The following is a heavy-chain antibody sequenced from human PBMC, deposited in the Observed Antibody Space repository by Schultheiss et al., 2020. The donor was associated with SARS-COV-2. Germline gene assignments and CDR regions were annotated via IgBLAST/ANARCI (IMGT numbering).Heavy chain of an antibody. CDR1: GGSISSGGYY. CDR3: AKVDPAPPIGRPDVNWFES. D-gene: IGHD5-18*01. V-gene: IGHV4-31*03. CDR2: IYYSGST. J-gene: IGHJ5*01. Sequence: SETLSLTCTVSGGSISSGGYYWSWIRQHPGKGLEWIGYIYYSGSTYYNPPLKSRVTISVDTSKNQFSLKLSSVTAADTAVYYCAKVDPAPPIGRPDVNWFESWGQGALVTVSS.